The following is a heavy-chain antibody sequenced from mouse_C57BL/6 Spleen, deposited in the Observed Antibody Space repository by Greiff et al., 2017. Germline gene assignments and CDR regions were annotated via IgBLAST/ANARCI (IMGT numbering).Heavy chain of an antibody. D-gene: IGHD2-4*01. V-gene: IGHV5-17*01. CDR2: ISSGSSTI. Sequence: EVQRVESGGGLVKPGGSLKLSCAASGFTFSDYGMHWVRQAPEKGLEWVAYISSGSSTIYYADTVKGRFTISRDNARNTLFLQMTSLRSEDTAMYYCARRRDDYGWYFDVWGTGTTVTVSS. CDR1: GFTFSDYG. J-gene: IGHJ1*03. CDR3: ARRRDDYGWYFDV.